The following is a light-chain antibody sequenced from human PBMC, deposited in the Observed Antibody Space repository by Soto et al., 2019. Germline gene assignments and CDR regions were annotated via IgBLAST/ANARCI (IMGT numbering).Light chain of an antibody. Sequence: DLQMTQSPSSLTASVGDRVTITCRASQGISNYLVWYQQKPGKVPKLLIYAASTLQSGVPSRFSGGGSGTDFTLTISSLQPEDVATYYCQKYNGAQWAFGQGTKVEIK. V-gene: IGKV1-27*01. J-gene: IGKJ1*01. CDR1: QGISNY. CDR2: AAS. CDR3: QKYNGAQWA.